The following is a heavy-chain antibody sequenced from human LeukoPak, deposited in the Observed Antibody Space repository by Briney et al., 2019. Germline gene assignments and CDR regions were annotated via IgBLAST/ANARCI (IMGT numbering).Heavy chain of an antibody. J-gene: IGHJ4*02. CDR3: ARVGWFGELTRHPGGDF. V-gene: IGHV3-7*01. CDR1: GFTFGSYW. Sequence: GRSLRLSCAASGFTFGSYWMSWVRQAPGKGLEWVANIKQDGSEKNYVDPVKGRFTISRDNAENSLYLQMNSLRAEDTAVYYCARVGWFGELTRHPGGDFWGQGTLVTVSS. CDR2: IKQDGSEK. D-gene: IGHD3-10*01.